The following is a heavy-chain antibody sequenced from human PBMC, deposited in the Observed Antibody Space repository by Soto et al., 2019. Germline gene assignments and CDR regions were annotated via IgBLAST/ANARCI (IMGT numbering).Heavy chain of an antibody. CDR1: GYSISSGYY. Sequence: SETLSLTCAVSGYSISSGYYWGWIRQPPGKGLEWIGSIYRSGSTYYNPSLKSRVTISVDTSKNQFSLKLSSVTAADTAVYYCARSVVVPAAMYYYGSQFDYWGQGTLVTVAS. CDR3: ARSVVVPAAMYYYGSQFDY. V-gene: IGHV4-38-2*01. J-gene: IGHJ4*02. CDR2: IYRSGST. D-gene: IGHD2-2*01.